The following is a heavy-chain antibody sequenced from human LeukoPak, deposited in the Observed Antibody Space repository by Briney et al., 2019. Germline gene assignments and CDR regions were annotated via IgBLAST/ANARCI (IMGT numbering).Heavy chain of an antibody. D-gene: IGHD2-8*02. CDR2: IYPGDSDT. Sequence: GESLKISCQVSGYSFTNYWIVWVRQMPGKGLEWMGIIYPGDSDTKYSPSFQGQVTFSAYKSINIVYLQWSSLKASDTAMYYCARQGTGYSFDYWGQGTLVTVSS. J-gene: IGHJ4*02. CDR1: GYSFTNYW. V-gene: IGHV5-51*01. CDR3: ARQGTGYSFDY.